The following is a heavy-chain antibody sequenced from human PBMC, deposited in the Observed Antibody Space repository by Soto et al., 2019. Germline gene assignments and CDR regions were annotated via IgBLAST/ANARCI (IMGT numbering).Heavy chain of an antibody. CDR3: ARDDDDADNAFDY. Sequence: QVQLAESGGGVVQPGRSLRLSCAATGFTFSNYGMHWVRQAPGKGLEWVAVILKDGSDQKYADSMKGRFTISRDNSENTVYLHMNSLRDGDTAVYYCARDDDDADNAFDYWGQGTLGTVSS. CDR1: GFTFSNYG. J-gene: IGHJ4*02. V-gene: IGHV3-33*01. CDR2: ILKDGSDQ. D-gene: IGHD1-1*01.